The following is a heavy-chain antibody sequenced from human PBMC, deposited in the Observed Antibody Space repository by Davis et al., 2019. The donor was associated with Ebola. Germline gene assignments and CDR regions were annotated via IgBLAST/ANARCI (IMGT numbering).Heavy chain of an antibody. CDR2: IIPIFGTR. Sequence: SVKVSCKASGGSFNNFAISWVRQAPGQGLEWMGGIIPIFGTRNYAQKFQGRVTVTADASTSTAYMELSSLTSEDTAVYYCASSEGYLYGMDVWDQGTTVTVSS. D-gene: IGHD2-15*01. CDR3: ASSEGYLYGMDV. V-gene: IGHV1-69*13. J-gene: IGHJ6*02. CDR1: GGSFNNFA.